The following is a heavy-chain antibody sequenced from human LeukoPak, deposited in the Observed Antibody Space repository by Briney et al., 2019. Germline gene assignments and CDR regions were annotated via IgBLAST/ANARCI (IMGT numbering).Heavy chain of an antibody. D-gene: IGHD3-22*01. CDR3: ARDPHDSSGYHSNFDY. Sequence: GGSLRLSCAASGFSFSSYSMNWVRQAPGKGLEWVSSISSSSSYIYYADSVKGRFTISRDNAKNSLYLQMNSLRAEDTAVYYCARDPHDSSGYHSNFDYWGQGTLVTVSS. CDR1: GFSFSSYS. J-gene: IGHJ4*02. V-gene: IGHV3-21*01. CDR2: ISSSSSYI.